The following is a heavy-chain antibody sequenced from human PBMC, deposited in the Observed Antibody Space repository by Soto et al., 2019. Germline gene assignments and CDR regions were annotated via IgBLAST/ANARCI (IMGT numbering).Heavy chain of an antibody. CDR2: IYYSGST. CDR3: ARAFRITMVRGVKFWFDP. CDR1: GGSISSYY. Sequence: SETLSLTCTVSGGSISSYYWSWIRQPPGKGLEWIGYIYYSGSTNYNPSLKSRVTISVDPSKNQFSLKLSSVTAADTAVYYCARAFRITMVRGVKFWFDPWGQGTLVTVSS. J-gene: IGHJ5*02. V-gene: IGHV4-59*01. D-gene: IGHD3-10*01.